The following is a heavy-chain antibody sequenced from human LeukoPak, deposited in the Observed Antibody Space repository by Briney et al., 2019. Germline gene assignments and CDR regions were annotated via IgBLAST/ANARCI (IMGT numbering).Heavy chain of an antibody. CDR2: ISGSGGST. CDR3: AKDTPYSSRWYGDAFDI. J-gene: IGHJ3*02. V-gene: IGHV3-23*01. CDR1: GFTFSSYA. Sequence: GGSLRLSCAASGFTFSSYAMSWVRQAPGKELEWVSAISGSGGSTYYADPVKGRFTISRDNSKNTLYLQMNSLRAEDTAVYYCAKDTPYSSRWYGDAFDIWGQGTMVTVSS. D-gene: IGHD6-19*01.